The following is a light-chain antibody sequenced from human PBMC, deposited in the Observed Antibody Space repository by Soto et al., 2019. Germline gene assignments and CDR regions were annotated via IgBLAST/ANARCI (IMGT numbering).Light chain of an antibody. Sequence: DIQMTQSPSTLSASVGDRVTITCRASQSISSWLAWYQQKPGKAPNLLIYKASSLQSGVPSRFSGSGSGTEFALTVTSLPPDDLATYYCQQYNSYPYTFGQGTKLEIK. CDR1: QSISSW. CDR3: QQYNSYPYT. V-gene: IGKV1-5*03. J-gene: IGKJ2*01. CDR2: KAS.